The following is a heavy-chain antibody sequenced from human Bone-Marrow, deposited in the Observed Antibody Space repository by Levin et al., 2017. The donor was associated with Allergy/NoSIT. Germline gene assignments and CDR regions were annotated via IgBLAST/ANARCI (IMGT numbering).Heavy chain of an antibody. CDR3: ARVALPRYCTSTSCSDSGYYFDS. J-gene: IGHJ4*02. D-gene: IGHD2-2*01. Sequence: GGSLRLSCAASGFTFSSYDMHWVRQATGRGLEWVSAIGTAADSYYSGSVKGRFTVSRDNAKNSFYLQMNSLRAGDTAGYYCARVALPRYCTSTSCSDSGYYFDSWGQGTLVTVSS. CDR1: GFTFSSYD. CDR2: IGTAADS. V-gene: IGHV3-13*04.